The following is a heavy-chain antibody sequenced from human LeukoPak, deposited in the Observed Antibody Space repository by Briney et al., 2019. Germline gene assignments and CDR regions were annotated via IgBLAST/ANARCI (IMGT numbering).Heavy chain of an antibody. J-gene: IGHJ4*02. D-gene: IGHD5-24*01. CDR3: ARDWVYKIDY. V-gene: IGHV3-74*01. Sequence: PGGALVLPCETAGFPFSSYVMHWVRRTPGKGLVWVSRISHDGFISYADSVRGRFTISRDNAKNTLILQMNSLRAEDTAVYYCARDWVYKIDYWGRGTLVTVSS. CDR1: GFPFSSYV. CDR2: ISHDGFI.